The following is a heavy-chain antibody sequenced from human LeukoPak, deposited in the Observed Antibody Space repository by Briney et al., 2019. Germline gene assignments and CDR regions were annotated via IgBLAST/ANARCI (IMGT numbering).Heavy chain of an antibody. J-gene: IGHJ4*02. Sequence: PGGSLRLSCAASGFTFSSYGMHWVRQAPGKGLEWVAVIWYDGSNKYYAGSVKGRFPIYRDNSKNTLYLQMNSLRAEDTAVYYCARDQMVQGVIYYFDYWGQGTLVTVSS. D-gene: IGHD3-10*01. V-gene: IGHV3-33*01. CDR1: GFTFSSYG. CDR2: IWYDGSNK. CDR3: ARDQMVQGVIYYFDY.